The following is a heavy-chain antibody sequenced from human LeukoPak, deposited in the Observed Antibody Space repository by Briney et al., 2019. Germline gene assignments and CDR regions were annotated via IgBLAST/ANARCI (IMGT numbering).Heavy chain of an antibody. CDR2: ISSHSSYI. V-gene: IGHV3-21*04. CDR1: GFTFSSYS. Sequence: GGSLRLSCAASGFTFSSYSMNWVRQAPGKGLEWVSSISSHSSYIYYADSVKGRFTISRDNSKNTLYLQMNSLGAEDTAVYYCAKDSYPGMTTGLFDYWGQGTLVTVSS. CDR3: AKDSYPGMTTGLFDY. J-gene: IGHJ4*02. D-gene: IGHD4-17*01.